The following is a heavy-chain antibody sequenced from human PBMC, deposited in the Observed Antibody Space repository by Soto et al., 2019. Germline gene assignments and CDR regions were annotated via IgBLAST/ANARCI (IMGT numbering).Heavy chain of an antibody. D-gene: IGHD7-27*01. J-gene: IGHJ2*01. CDR2: IYYSGST. V-gene: IGHV4-59*01. Sequence: QVQLQESGPGLLKPSETLSLTCTVSGGSISSYYWSWIRQPPGKGLEWIGYIYYSGSTNYNPSLKSRVTLSVATSKNQFSLKLRSVTAADTAVYYCARRINWGYWYFDLWGRGTLVTVSS. CDR1: GGSISSYY. CDR3: ARRINWGYWYFDL.